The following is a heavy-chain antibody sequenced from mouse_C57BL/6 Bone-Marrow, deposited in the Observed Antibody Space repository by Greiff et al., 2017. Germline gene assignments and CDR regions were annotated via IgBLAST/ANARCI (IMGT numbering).Heavy chain of an antibody. CDR1: GFSFTSYG. CDR2: IWGVGST. V-gene: IGHV2-6*01. CDR3: ARGSSYWYFDV. D-gene: IGHD1-1*01. Sequence: VQLQESGPGLVAPSQSLSITCTVSGFSFTSYGVDWVRQSPGQGLEWLGVIWGVGSTNYNSALKSRLSISKDNSKSQVFLKMNSLQTDDTAMYYCARGSSYWYFDVWGTGTTVTVSS. J-gene: IGHJ1*03.